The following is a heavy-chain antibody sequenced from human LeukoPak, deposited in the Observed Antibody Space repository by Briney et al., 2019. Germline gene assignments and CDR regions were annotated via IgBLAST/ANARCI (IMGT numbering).Heavy chain of an antibody. CDR3: ARDYGDYVQLYYYYYMDV. CDR1: GGSISSSSYY. D-gene: IGHD4-17*01. CDR2: IYYSGST. J-gene: IGHJ6*03. Sequence: SETLSLTCTVSGGSISSSSYYWGWIRQPPGKGLEWIGSIYYSGSTYYNPSLKSRVTISVDTSKNQFSLKLSSVTAADTAVYYCARDYGDYVQLYYYYYMDVWGKGTTVTISS. V-gene: IGHV4-39*07.